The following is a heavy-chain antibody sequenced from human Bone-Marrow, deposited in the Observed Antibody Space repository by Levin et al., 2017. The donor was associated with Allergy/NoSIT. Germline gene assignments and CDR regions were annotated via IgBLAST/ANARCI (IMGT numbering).Heavy chain of an antibody. J-gene: IGHJ3*02. CDR2: INPNSGGT. CDR3: ATAYYDILTGFSPGAFDI. Sequence: GESLKISCKASGYTFTGYYMHWVRQAPGQGLEWMGWINPNSGGTNYAQKFQGRVTMTRDTSISTAYMELSRLRSDDTAVYYCATAYYDILTGFSPGAFDIWGQGTMVTVSS. D-gene: IGHD3-9*01. CDR1: GYTFTGYY. V-gene: IGHV1-2*02.